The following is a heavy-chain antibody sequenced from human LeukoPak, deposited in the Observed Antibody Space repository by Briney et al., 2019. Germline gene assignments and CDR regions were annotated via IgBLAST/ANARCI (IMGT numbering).Heavy chain of an antibody. CDR1: GFTFSSYG. CDR2: ISSSSSYI. J-gene: IGHJ4*02. CDR3: ARVGYDFWSGYYHNYYYFDY. Sequence: GGSLRLSCEASGFTFSSYGMHWVRQAPGKGLEWVSSISSSSSYIYYADSVKGRFTISRDNAKNSLYLQMNSLRAEDTAVYYCARVGYDFWSGYYHNYYYFDYWGQGTLVTVSS. V-gene: IGHV3-21*01. D-gene: IGHD3-3*01.